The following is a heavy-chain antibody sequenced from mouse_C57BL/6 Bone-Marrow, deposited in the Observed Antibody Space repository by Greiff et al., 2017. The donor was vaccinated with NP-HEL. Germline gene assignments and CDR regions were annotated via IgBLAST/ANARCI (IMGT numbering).Heavy chain of an antibody. Sequence: EVQLVESGGGLVKPGGSLKLSCAASGFTFSSYAMSWVRQTPEKRLEWVATISDGGSYTYYPDNVKGRFTISRDNAKNNLYLQMSHLKSEDTAMYYCAREHYGKGYYAMDYWGQGTSVTVSS. CDR3: AREHYGKGYYAMDY. CDR1: GFTFSSYA. D-gene: IGHD1-1*01. V-gene: IGHV5-4*01. CDR2: ISDGGSYT. J-gene: IGHJ4*01.